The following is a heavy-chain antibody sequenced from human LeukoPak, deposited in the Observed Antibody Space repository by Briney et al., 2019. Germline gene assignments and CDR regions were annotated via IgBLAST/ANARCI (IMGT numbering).Heavy chain of an antibody. D-gene: IGHD3-9*01. CDR2: INPSGGST. V-gene: IGHV1-46*01. Sequence: ASLKVSCKASGYTFTSYYMHWVRQAPGQRLEWMGLINPSGGSTSYAQKFQGRVTMTRDTSTSTVYMDLSSLRSEDTAVYYCARDRVPITIFRAEFDYWGQGTLVTVSS. CDR3: ARDRVPITIFRAEFDY. J-gene: IGHJ4*02. CDR1: GYTFTSYY.